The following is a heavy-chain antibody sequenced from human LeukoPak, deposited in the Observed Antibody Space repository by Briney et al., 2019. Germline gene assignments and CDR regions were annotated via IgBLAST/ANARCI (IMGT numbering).Heavy chain of an antibody. J-gene: IGHJ4*02. Sequence: SETLSLTCSVSGGSISSSAHYWGWLRQPPGKRLEWLGSIYYSGSTYYNPSLKSRVTISVDTSKNQFSLKLTSVTAADTAVYYCATTTIRPGYWGQGTLVTVSS. CDR1: GGSISSSAHY. CDR3: ATTTIRPGY. CDR2: IYYSGST. V-gene: IGHV4-39*07. D-gene: IGHD1-26*01.